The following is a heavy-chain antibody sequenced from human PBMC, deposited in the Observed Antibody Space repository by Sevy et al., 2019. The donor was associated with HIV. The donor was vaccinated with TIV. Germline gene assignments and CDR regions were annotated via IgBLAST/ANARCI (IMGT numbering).Heavy chain of an antibody. CDR1: GFSLSSYD. Sequence: GGSLRLSCAASGFSLSSYDMHWVRQAPGKGLEWVAVISYDGSNKYYADSVKGRFTISRDNSKNTLYLQMNSLRAEDTAVYYCARGISKSSGPFDYWGQGALVTVSS. D-gene: IGHD6-19*01. CDR2: ISYDGSNK. CDR3: ARGISKSSGPFDY. V-gene: IGHV3-30-3*01. J-gene: IGHJ4*02.